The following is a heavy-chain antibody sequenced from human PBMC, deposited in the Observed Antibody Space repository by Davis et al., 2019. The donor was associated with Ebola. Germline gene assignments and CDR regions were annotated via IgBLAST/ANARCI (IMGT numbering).Heavy chain of an antibody. CDR1: EFTFSNYW. Sequence: GESLKISCAVSEFTFSNYWMSWVRQAPGKGLEWVANINEDGSGKYYVDSVKGRFTISRDNAENSLFLQMNSLRAEDTAVYYCAKLGGGIRSPLDYWGQGTLVTVSS. J-gene: IGHJ4*02. V-gene: IGHV3-7*03. CDR2: INEDGSGK. D-gene: IGHD6-13*01. CDR3: AKLGGGIRSPLDY.